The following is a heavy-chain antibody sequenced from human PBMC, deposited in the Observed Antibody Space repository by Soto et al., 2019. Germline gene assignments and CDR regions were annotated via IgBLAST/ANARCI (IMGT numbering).Heavy chain of an antibody. CDR1: GGTFSSYT. Sequence: QVQLVQSGAEVKKPGSSVKVSCKASGGTFSSYTISWVRQAPGQGLEWMGRIIPILGIANYAQKFQGRVTITAEKSTSTAYMELSSLRSEDTAVYYCAREVPFGDYYLDYWGQGTLVTVSS. D-gene: IGHD4-17*01. CDR3: AREVPFGDYYLDY. V-gene: IGHV1-69*08. J-gene: IGHJ4*02. CDR2: IIPILGIA.